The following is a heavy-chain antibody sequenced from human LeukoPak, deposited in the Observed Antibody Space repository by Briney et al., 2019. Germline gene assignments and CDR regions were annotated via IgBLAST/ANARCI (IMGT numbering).Heavy chain of an antibody. D-gene: IGHD3-22*01. CDR3: ARVGRNRYYSDRSGYLGGWFDP. CDR2: ISAYNGKT. Sequence: ASVKVSCKASGYTFTSHYMHWMRQAPGQGLEWMGWISAYNGKTNYAQNLQGRVTMTTDTSTSTAYMELRSLRSDDTAVYYCARVGRNRYYSDRSGYLGGWFDPWGQGTLVTVSS. CDR1: GYTFTSHY. J-gene: IGHJ5*02. V-gene: IGHV1-18*04.